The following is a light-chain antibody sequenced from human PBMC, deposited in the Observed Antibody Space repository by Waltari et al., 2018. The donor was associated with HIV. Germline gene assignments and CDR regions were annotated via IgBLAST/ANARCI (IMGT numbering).Light chain of an antibody. J-gene: IGLJ2*01. V-gene: IGLV3-1*01. CDR2: QDD. Sequence: SYELTQPPSVSVSPGQPASISCSGDKWRDKYACWYQQKPGQSPVLVMYQDDRRPSGIPERFSGSSSANTATLTISGTQAMDEADYYCQAWDTTTMIIGGGTKLTVL. CDR1: KWRDKY. CDR3: QAWDTTTMI.